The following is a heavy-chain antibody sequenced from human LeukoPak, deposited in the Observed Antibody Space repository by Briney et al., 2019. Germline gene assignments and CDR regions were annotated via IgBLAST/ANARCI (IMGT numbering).Heavy chain of an antibody. CDR2: IFYSGTT. D-gene: IGHD3-22*01. J-gene: IGHJ4*02. V-gene: IGHV4-59*12. Sequence: PSETLSLTCTVSGGSISSYYWSWIRQPPGKGLEWIGFIFYSGTTNYNPSLKSRVTISVDTSKNQFSLKLNSVTPEDTAVYYCAREGYYYDSSGYYPLDYWGQGTLVTVSS. CDR1: GGSISSYY. CDR3: AREGYYYDSSGYYPLDY.